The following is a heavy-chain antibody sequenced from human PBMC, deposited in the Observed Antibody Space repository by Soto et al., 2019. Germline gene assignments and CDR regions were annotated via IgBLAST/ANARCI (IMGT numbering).Heavy chain of an antibody. CDR2: IWYDGSNK. D-gene: IGHD6-13*01. CDR1: GFTFSSYG. V-gene: IGHV3-33*01. Sequence: QVQLVESGGGVVQPGRSLRLSCAASGFTFSSYGMHWVRQAPGKGLEWVAVIWYDGSNKYYADSVKGRFTISRDNSKNTLYLQMNSLRAEDTAVYYCARAAEYYYYMDVWGKGTTVTVSS. CDR3: ARAAEYYYYMDV. J-gene: IGHJ6*03.